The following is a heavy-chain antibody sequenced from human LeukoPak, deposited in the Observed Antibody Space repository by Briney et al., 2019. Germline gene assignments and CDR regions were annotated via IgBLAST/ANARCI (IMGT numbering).Heavy chain of an antibody. CDR2: IIPIFGTA. D-gene: IGHD1-1*01. Sequence: SVKVSCKASGGTSSSYAISWVQQGPGQGLEWMGGIIPIFGTANYAQKFQGRVTITADESTSTAYMELSSLRSEDTAVYYCARDPPWNRFDYWGQGTLVTVSS. V-gene: IGHV1-69*13. CDR3: ARDPPWNRFDY. CDR1: GGTSSSYA. J-gene: IGHJ4*02.